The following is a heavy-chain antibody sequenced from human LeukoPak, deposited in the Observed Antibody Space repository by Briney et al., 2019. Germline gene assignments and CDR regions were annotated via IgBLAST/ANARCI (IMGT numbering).Heavy chain of an antibody. CDR3: AKGYYYDSSGYPLYYGMDV. Sequence: GGSLRLSCAASGFTFSSYGMHWVRQAPGKGLEWVAVISYDGSNKYYADSVKGRFTISRDNSKNTLYLQMNSLRAEDTAVYSCAKGYYYDSSGYPLYYGMDVWGQGPRSPSP. CDR1: GFTFSSYG. CDR2: ISYDGSNK. V-gene: IGHV3-30*18. D-gene: IGHD3-22*01. J-gene: IGHJ6*02.